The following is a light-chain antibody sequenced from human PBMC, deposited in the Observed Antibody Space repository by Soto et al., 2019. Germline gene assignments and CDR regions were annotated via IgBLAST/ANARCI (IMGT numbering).Light chain of an antibody. J-gene: IGLJ1*01. CDR2: EVS. CDR3: NSYTSSSAPYV. CDR1: SGDVGGYRY. V-gene: IGLV2-14*01. Sequence: QSALTQPASVSGSPGQSITISCTGTSGDVGGYRYVSWFQHHPGKAPKVIIYEVSNRVSGVSNRFSGSKSGNTAFLTISGLQAEDEADYYCNSYTSSSAPYVFGTGTKVTVL.